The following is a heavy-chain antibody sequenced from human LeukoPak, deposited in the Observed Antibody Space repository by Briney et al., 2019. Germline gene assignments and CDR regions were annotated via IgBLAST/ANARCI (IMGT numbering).Heavy chain of an antibody. CDR1: GYTFTSYY. CDR2: INPSGGST. D-gene: IGHD3-22*01. J-gene: IGHJ4*02. Sequence: ASVKVSCKASGYTFTSYYIHWVRQAPGQGLEWMGIINPSGGSTSYAQRFQGRVTMTRETSTSTVYMELSNLKSDDTAVYYCARDVASSGYYWDWGQGTLVTVSS. CDR3: ARDVASSGYYWD. V-gene: IGHV1-46*01.